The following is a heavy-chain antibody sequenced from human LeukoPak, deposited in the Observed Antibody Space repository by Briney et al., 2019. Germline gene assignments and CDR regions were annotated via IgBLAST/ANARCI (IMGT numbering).Heavy chain of an antibody. D-gene: IGHD3-10*01. V-gene: IGHV4-59*12. CDR1: GGSISSYY. Sequence: SETLSLTCTVSGGSISSYYWSWIRQPPGKGLEWIGYIYYSGSTNYNPSLKSRVTISVDTSKNQFSLKLSSVTAADTAVYYCARGGKGYYYGSGHPTYFDYWGQGTLVTVSS. CDR3: ARGGKGYYYGSGHPTYFDY. J-gene: IGHJ4*02. CDR2: IYYSGST.